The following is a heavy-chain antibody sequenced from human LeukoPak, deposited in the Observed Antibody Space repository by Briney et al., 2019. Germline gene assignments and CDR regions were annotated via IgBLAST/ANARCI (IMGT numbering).Heavy chain of an antibody. CDR1: GSTFSSYG. CDR3: AKDSSSSGPFDY. Sequence: GGSLRLSCAASGSTFSSYGMHWVRQAPGKGLEWVAVISYDGSNKYYADSVKGRFTISRDNSKNTLYLQMNSLRAEDTAVYYCAKDSSSSGPFDYWGQGTLVTVSS. J-gene: IGHJ4*02. V-gene: IGHV3-30*18. D-gene: IGHD6-6*01. CDR2: ISYDGSNK.